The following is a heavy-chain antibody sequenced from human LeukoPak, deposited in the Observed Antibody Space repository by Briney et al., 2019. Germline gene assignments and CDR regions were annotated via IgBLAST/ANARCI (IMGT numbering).Heavy chain of an antibody. Sequence: GGSLRLSCAASGFTFSSYAMSWVRQVPGKGLEWVSSISGSGTSTYYADSVKGRFTISRDKPKNTLYLQMNSLRAEDTAVYSCAKDYGGSSDAFDIWGQGTMVTVSS. CDR1: GFTFSSYA. CDR3: AKDYGGSSDAFDI. CDR2: ISGSGTST. D-gene: IGHD4-23*01. V-gene: IGHV3-23*01. J-gene: IGHJ3*02.